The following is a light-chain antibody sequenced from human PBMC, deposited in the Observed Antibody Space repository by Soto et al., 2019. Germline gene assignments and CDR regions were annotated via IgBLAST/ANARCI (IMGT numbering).Light chain of an antibody. Sequence: DIQMPHSPSSLSASVRARVTITFRASQNIYGYLNWYQQKPGKAPQLLIYGASNLQSGVPSRFSGSGSGTDFTLTISSLQPEDFATYFCQQSFSTVWTFGQGTKVDIK. CDR2: GAS. CDR3: QQSFSTVWT. CDR1: QNIYGY. V-gene: IGKV1-39*01. J-gene: IGKJ1*01.